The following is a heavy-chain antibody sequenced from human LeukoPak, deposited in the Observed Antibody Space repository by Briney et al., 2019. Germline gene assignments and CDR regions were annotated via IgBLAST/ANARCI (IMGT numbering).Heavy chain of an antibody. V-gene: IGHV5-51*01. CDR2: IYPGDSDT. CDR3: ARAGSYFAEYFQH. D-gene: IGHD1-26*01. Sequence: GESLKISCKGSGYRFTSYWIGWVRPMPGKGLEWMGIIYPGDSDTRYSPSFQGQVTISADKSISTAYLQWSSLKASDTALYYCARAGSYFAEYFQHWGQGTLVTVSS. CDR1: GYRFTSYW. J-gene: IGHJ1*01.